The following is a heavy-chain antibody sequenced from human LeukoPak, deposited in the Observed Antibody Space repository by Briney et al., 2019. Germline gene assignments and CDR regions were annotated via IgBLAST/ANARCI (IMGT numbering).Heavy chain of an antibody. V-gene: IGHV3-21*01. J-gene: IGHJ4*02. CDR1: GFTFSSYS. D-gene: IGHD3-10*01. CDR2: ISSSSSYI. Sequence: PGGSLRLSCAASGFTFSSYSMNWVRQAPGKGLEWVSSISSSSSYIYYADSVKGRFTISRDNSKNTLYLQMNSLRAEDTAVYYCARDSANGLYGSDLYYFDYWGQGTLVTVSS. CDR3: ARDSANGLYGSDLYYFDY.